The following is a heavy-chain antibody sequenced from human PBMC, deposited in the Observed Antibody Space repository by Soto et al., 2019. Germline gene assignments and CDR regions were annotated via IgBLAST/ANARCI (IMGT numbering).Heavy chain of an antibody. J-gene: IGHJ4*02. V-gene: IGHV1-18*04. D-gene: IGHD2-2*01. CDR3: VRDPQRNDY. CDR2: ISASNGNR. Sequence: QVQLVQYGAEVKKPGASVKVSCKASGYDFSSYGISWVRQAPGQGLEWMGWISASNGNRDYAQQFQGRVTMTSDTSRTTAYMELRSLRSDDTAMYYCVRDPQRNDYWGQGTLVNVSS. CDR1: GYDFSSYG.